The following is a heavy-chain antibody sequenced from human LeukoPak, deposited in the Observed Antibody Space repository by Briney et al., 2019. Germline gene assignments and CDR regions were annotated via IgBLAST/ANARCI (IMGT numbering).Heavy chain of an antibody. V-gene: IGHV4-4*07. J-gene: IGHJ3*02. D-gene: IGHD5-18*01. CDR1: GGSISNYY. Sequence: SETLCLTCTVSGGSISNYYWSWIRQPAGKGLEWIGRIYTSGSTKYNPSLRSRVTMSVDTSKNQFSLKLSSVTAADTAVYYCARVGYNFGYAFDIWGQGTMVTVSS. CDR2: IYTSGST. CDR3: ARVGYNFGYAFDI.